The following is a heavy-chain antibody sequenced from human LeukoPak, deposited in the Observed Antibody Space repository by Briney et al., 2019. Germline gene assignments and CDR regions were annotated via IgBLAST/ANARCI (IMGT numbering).Heavy chain of an antibody. CDR1: GYIFTGYY. CDR2: INPNSGGT. CDR3: AKSRWVQQLEDNS. Sequence: GASVKVSCKASGYIFTGYYINWVRQAPGQGPEWMGRINPNSGGTNYARKFQGRVTMTRDTSIRTAYLELSSLRSEDTAIYYCAKSRWVQQLEDNSWGQGTLVTVSS. V-gene: IGHV1-2*06. J-gene: IGHJ4*02. D-gene: IGHD6-13*01.